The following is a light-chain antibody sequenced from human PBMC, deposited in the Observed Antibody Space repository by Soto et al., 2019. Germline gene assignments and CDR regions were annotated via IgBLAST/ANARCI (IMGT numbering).Light chain of an antibody. CDR1: SSDVGGYNY. CDR2: DVS. J-gene: IGLJ2*01. CDR3: SSYTSSSTLVV. V-gene: IGLV2-14*01. Sequence: QSALTQPASVSGSPGQSITISCTGTSSDVGGYNYVSWYQQHPGKAPKLMIYDVSNRPSGVPNRFSGSKSGNTASLTISGLQAEHEADYYCSSYTSSSTLVVFGGGTKVTVL.